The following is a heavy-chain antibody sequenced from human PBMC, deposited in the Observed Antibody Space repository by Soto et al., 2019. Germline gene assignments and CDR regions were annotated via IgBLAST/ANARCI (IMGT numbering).Heavy chain of an antibody. Sequence: WGSLRLSGAASGFTFSGYPMHWVRQPPGKGLEWVAFISYDGRNQKYSESVKGRFTISRDNSKNTLYLQMSRLRTEDTAVYYCAIPGHYFWDNSYVDYFDSWGQGTLVTVSS. CDR3: AIPGHYFWDNSYVDYFDS. CDR2: ISYDGRNQ. J-gene: IGHJ4*02. CDR1: GFTFSGYP. V-gene: IGHV3-30*04. D-gene: IGHD3-3*01.